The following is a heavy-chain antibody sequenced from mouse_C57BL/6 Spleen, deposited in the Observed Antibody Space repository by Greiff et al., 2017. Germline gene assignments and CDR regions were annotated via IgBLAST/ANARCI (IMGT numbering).Heavy chain of an antibody. V-gene: IGHV1-50*01. Sequence: QVQLKQPGAELVKPGASVKLSCKASGYTFTSYWMQWVKQRPGQGLEWIGEIDPSDSYTNYNQKFKGKATLTVDTSSSTAYMQLSSLTSEDSAVYYCASVITTVVAKAMDYWGQGTSVTVSS. D-gene: IGHD1-1*01. CDR3: ASVITTVVAKAMDY. CDR2: IDPSDSYT. CDR1: GYTFTSYW. J-gene: IGHJ4*01.